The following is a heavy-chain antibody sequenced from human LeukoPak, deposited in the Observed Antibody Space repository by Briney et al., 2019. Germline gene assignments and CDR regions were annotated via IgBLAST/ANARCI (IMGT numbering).Heavy chain of an antibody. CDR2: IYSGGNT. V-gene: IGHV3-53*01. CDR1: GFTVSSNS. CDR3: AKDLTRNYYDSSGYPDAFDI. Sequence: GGSLRLSCAASGFTVSSNSMNWVRQAPGKGLQWVSVIYSGGNTYYADSVKGRFTISRDNSKNTLYLQMSSLGAEDTAVYYCAKDLTRNYYDSSGYPDAFDIWGQGTMVTVSS. J-gene: IGHJ3*02. D-gene: IGHD3-22*01.